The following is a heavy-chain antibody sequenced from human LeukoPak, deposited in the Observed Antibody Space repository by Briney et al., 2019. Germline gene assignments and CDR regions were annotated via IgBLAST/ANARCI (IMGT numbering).Heavy chain of an antibody. CDR3: DGADY. V-gene: IGHV3-23*01. CDR1: GFSFSSYA. CDR2: ISGSGST. J-gene: IGHJ4*02. Sequence: PGGSLRLSCAASGFSFSSYAMSWVRQAPGKGLEWVSAISGSGSTYYADSVKGRFTISRDNSKNTLYLQMKSLRAEDTAVYYCDGADYWGQGTLVTVSS.